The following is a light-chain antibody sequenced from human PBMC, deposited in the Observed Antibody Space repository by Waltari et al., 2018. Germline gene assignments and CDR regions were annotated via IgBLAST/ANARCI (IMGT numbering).Light chain of an antibody. V-gene: IGLV1-44*01. CDR3: AAWDDSLNGWV. CDR1: SSNLGINT. Sequence: QSVLSQPPSVIGTPGQGVTISCSGRSSNLGINTPNWYQQRPGTAPKLLIYNNNQRPSGVPDRFSGSKSGTSASLAISGLRSEDEADYYCAAWDDSLNGWVFGGGTKLTVL. CDR2: NNN. J-gene: IGLJ3*02.